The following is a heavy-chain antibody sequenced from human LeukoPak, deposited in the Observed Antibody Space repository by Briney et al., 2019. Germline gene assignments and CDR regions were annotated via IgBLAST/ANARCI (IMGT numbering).Heavy chain of an antibody. V-gene: IGHV1-2*02. Sequence: GASVKVSCKASGYTFTGYYMHWVRQAPGQGLEWMGWINPNSGGTNYAQKFQGRVTMTRDTSISTAYMELSRLRSDDTAVYYCARGMARKVVVITGSMMNGFDYWGQGTLVTVSS. J-gene: IGHJ4*02. CDR2: INPNSGGT. D-gene: IGHD3-22*01. CDR3: ARGMARKVVVITGSMMNGFDY. CDR1: GYTFTGYY.